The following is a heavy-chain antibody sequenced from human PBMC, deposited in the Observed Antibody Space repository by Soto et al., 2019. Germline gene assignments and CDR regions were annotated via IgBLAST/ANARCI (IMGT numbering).Heavy chain of an antibody. D-gene: IGHD2-15*01. CDR1: GYTFTSYD. CDR2: MNPNSGNT. Sequence: ASVKVSCKASGYTFTSYDINWVRQATGQGLEWMGWMNPNSGNTGYAQKFQGRVTMTRNTSISTAYMELSSLRPEDTAVYYCARGGENIVVVVAAPPNMDVWGKGTTVTVSS. V-gene: IGHV1-8*01. J-gene: IGHJ6*03. CDR3: ARGGENIVVVVAAPPNMDV.